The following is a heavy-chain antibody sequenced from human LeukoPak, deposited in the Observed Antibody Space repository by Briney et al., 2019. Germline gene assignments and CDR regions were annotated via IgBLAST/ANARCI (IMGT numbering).Heavy chain of an antibody. D-gene: IGHD2-15*01. Sequence: GGSLRLSCEASGFTFSSCAMNWVRQVPGKGLEWVSSITGSGSDTYFVDSVKGRFTISRDNSKNTLYLQLNSLRAEDTAVYYCAKGTEGYCSGTICYPFDYWGRGTLVTVSS. CDR1: GFTFSSCA. CDR2: ITGSGSDT. J-gene: IGHJ4*02. V-gene: IGHV3-23*01. CDR3: AKGTEGYCSGTICYPFDY.